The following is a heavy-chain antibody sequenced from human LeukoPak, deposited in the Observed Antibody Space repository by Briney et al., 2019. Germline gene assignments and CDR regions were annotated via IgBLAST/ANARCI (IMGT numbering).Heavy chain of an antibody. V-gene: IGHV3-48*02. CDR2: ISSSSSTI. J-gene: IGHJ3*02. D-gene: IGHD6-6*01. CDR3: ARAYSSSSGRDAFDS. CDR1: GFTFNSYN. Sequence: GGSLRLSCAASGFTFNSYNMNWVRQAPGKGLEWVSYISSSSSTIYYADSVKGRFTISRDSAKTSLFLQMNSLRNEDTAVYYCARAYSSSSGRDAFDSWGLGTLVTVSS.